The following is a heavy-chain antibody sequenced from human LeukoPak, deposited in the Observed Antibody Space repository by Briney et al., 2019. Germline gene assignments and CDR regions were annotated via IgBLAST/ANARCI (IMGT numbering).Heavy chain of an antibody. Sequence: ASVKVSCKASGYTFTGYYMHWVRQAPGQGLEWMGWINPNSGGANYAQKFQGRVTITRDTSISTAYMELSRLRSDDTAVYYCARASIAARGDYWGQGTLVTVSS. J-gene: IGHJ4*02. CDR3: ARASIAARGDY. CDR1: GYTFTGYY. D-gene: IGHD6-6*01. CDR2: INPNSGGA. V-gene: IGHV1-2*02.